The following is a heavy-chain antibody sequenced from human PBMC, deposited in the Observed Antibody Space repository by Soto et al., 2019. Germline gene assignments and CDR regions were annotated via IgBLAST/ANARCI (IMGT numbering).Heavy chain of an antibody. CDR3: VRDGTKTLRDWFDP. J-gene: IGHJ5*02. CDR1: GYTFTTFW. Sequence: PGESLKISCTGFGYTFTTFWISWVRQMPGRGLEWMGRIDPRDSYTNYSPSFQGHVTISVDKSISTAYLRWGSLKAADTAVYYCVRDGTKTLRDWFDPWGQGISVTVSS. V-gene: IGHV5-10-1*01. D-gene: IGHD1-1*01. CDR2: IDPRDSYT.